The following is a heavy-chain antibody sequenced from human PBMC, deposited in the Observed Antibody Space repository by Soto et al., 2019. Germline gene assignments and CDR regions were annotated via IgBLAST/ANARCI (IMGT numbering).Heavy chain of an antibody. CDR3: VRERRYTSGAYAFDI. CDR2: IDSDGTTT. V-gene: IGHV3-74*01. Sequence: EVQLVESGGDLVQPGGSLRLSCAASGFTFSSYWMHWVRQAPGKGLVWVSRIDSDGTTTTYADSVKGRFTISRDNAKTTLYLQMSRLRAEDTAVYYCVRERRYTSGAYAFDIWGHGTMVTVSS. J-gene: IGHJ3*02. D-gene: IGHD5-18*01. CDR1: GFTFSSYW.